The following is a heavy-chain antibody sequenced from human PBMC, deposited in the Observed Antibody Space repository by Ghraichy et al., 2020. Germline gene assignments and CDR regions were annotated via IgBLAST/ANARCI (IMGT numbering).Heavy chain of an antibody. CDR1: GFTFSRYG. V-gene: IGHV3-30*18. J-gene: IGHJ4*02. CDR2: MSNDGKTK. D-gene: IGHD3-16*01. Sequence: GGSLRLSCAASGFTFSRYGMHWVRQAPGKGLVWVAFMSNDGKTKYYEDSVRGRFTISRDNSKNTLFLQMNSLRAEDTAMYYCAKGGDGCPDCWGQGTLVTVSS. CDR3: AKGGDGCPDC.